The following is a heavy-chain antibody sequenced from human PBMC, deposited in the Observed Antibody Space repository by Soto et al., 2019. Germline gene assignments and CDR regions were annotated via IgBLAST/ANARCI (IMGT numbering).Heavy chain of an antibody. Sequence: PSETLSLTCAVYGGSFSGYYWSWIRQPPGKGLEWIGEINHSGSTNYNPSLKRRVTISVDTSKNQFSLKLSSVTAADTAVYYCARDLRYCSSTSCYFIVVYFDYWGQGTLVTVSS. D-gene: IGHD2-2*01. CDR1: GGSFSGYY. CDR2: INHSGST. V-gene: IGHV4-34*01. CDR3: ARDLRYCSSTSCYFIVVYFDY. J-gene: IGHJ4*02.